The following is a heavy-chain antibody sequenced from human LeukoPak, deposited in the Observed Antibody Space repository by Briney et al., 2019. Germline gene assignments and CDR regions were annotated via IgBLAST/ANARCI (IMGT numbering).Heavy chain of an antibody. CDR1: GDSINSLDL. J-gene: IGHJ4*02. CDR3: ARHYGP. CDR2: IYYSGST. D-gene: IGHD3-10*01. V-gene: IGHV4-39*01. Sequence: SGTLSLTCTVSGDSINSLDLWSWVRQPPGKGLEWIGSIYYSGSTYYNPSLKSRVTISVDTSKNQFSLKLNSVIATDTAVYYCARHYGPWGQGTLVTVSS.